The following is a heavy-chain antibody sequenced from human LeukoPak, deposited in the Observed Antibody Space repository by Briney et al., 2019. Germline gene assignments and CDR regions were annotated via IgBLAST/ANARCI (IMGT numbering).Heavy chain of an antibody. D-gene: IGHD5-24*01. J-gene: IGHJ3*02. CDR2: IYHSGST. CDR3: ARDGEMASLAFDI. Sequence: PSETLSLTCTVSGYSISSGYYWGWIRQPPGKGLEWIGSIYHSGSTYYNPSLKSRVTISVDTSKNQFSLKLSSVTAADTAVYYCARDGEMASLAFDIWGQGTMVTVSS. CDR1: GYSISSGYY. V-gene: IGHV4-38-2*02.